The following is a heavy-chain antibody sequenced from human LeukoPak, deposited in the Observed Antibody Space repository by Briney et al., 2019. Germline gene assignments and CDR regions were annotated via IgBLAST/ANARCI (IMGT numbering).Heavy chain of an antibody. CDR1: GYSFNTYW. D-gene: IGHD2-21*02. Sequence: GESLKISCQGSGYSFNTYWIGWVRQMPGKGLEWMGIIYPGDSDTRYCPSFQGQVTISVDKSINTAYLQWSSLKASDTAMYYRARQWSCSSGDCYPDYWGQGTLVTVSS. V-gene: IGHV5-51*01. CDR2: IYPGDSDT. J-gene: IGHJ4*02. CDR3: ARQWSCSSGDCYPDY.